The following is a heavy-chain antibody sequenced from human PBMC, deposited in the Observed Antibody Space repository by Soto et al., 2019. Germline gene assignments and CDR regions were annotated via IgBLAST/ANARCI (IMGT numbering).Heavy chain of an antibody. CDR2: IAVGSGYT. J-gene: IGHJ4*02. V-gene: IGHV1-58*01. Sequence: SVKVSCKASGFTFTSSAFQWVRQARGQRLEWIGWIAVGSGYTNYAQRSQDRVTLTRDMSTATTYMELSRLTSEDTAIYYCAADATAWQQMVPSDYWGQGTLVTVSS. CDR1: GFTFTSSA. D-gene: IGHD2-8*01. CDR3: AADATAWQQMVPSDY.